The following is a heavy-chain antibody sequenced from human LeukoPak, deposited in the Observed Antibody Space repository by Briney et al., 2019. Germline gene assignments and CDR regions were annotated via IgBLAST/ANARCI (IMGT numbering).Heavy chain of an antibody. CDR3: AFNLGSGSYAFDI. V-gene: IGHV4-39*07. J-gene: IGHJ3*02. CDR2: IYYSGST. CDR1: GGSISGAYYY. Sequence: PSETLSLTCTVSGGSISGAYYYWGWIRQPPGKGLEWIGSIYYSGSTYYNPSLKSRVTISEDTSKNQFSLKLTSVTAADTAVYYCAFNLGSGSYAFDIWGQGPLVTVSS. D-gene: IGHD3-10*01.